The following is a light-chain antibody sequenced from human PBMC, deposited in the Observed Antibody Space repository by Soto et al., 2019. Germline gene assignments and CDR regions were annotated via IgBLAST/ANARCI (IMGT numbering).Light chain of an antibody. CDR2: EDS. J-gene: IGLJ1*01. CDR1: SSDVGGYNY. V-gene: IGLV2-14*01. Sequence: QSVLTQPASVSGSPGQSITISCTGTSSDVGGYNYVSWYQHHPGKAPKLMIYEDSNRPSGVSNRFSGSKSGNTASLTISGLQAEDEADYYCNSYTSSNTFVFGTGTQLTVL. CDR3: NSYTSSNTFV.